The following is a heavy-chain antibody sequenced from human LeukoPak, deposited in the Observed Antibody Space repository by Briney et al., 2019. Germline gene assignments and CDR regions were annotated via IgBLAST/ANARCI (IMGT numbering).Heavy chain of an antibody. J-gene: IGHJ4*02. Sequence: PGGSLRLSCAASGFTVSSNCMSWVRQAPGKGLEWVSFIYSGGSTYYTDSVKGRFTISRDNSKNTLYLQMNSLRAEHTAVYYCARRAGDYSHPYDYWGQGILVTVSS. D-gene: IGHD3-22*01. CDR3: ARRAGDYSHPYDY. V-gene: IGHV3-53*01. CDR1: GFTVSSNC. CDR2: IYSGGST.